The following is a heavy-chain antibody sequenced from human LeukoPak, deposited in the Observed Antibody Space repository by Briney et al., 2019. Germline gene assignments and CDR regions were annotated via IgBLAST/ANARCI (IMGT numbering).Heavy chain of an antibody. V-gene: IGHV3-48*02. Sequence: PGGSLRLSCAASEFAFSTYNMNWVRQAPGKGLEWVSYISTGSSTTYYADSVKGRFTISRDNSKNTLYVQMNSLRDEDTAVYYCAKGQRWESPHYLDSWGQGTLVTVSS. J-gene: IGHJ4*02. CDR3: AKGQRWESPHYLDS. CDR1: EFAFSTYN. D-gene: IGHD1-26*01. CDR2: ISTGSSTT.